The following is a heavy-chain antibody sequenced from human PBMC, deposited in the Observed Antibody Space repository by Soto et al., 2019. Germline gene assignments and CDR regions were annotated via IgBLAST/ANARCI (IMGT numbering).Heavy chain of an antibody. CDR2: ISSSDRYI. CDR3: ARVFCRGDCYSPLDY. V-gene: IGHV3-21*01. D-gene: IGHD2-21*02. CDR1: GFHFSNFG. Sequence: PGGSLRLSCVASGFHFSNFGLNWVRQAPGKGLEWVSSISSSDRYIYYADSVKGRFTISRDNAKNSLSLQMNSLRADDTAVYYCARVFCRGDCYSPLDYWGQGTLVTVSS. J-gene: IGHJ4*02.